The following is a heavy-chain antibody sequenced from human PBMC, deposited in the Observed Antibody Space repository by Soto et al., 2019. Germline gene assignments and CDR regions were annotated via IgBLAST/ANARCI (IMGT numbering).Heavy chain of an antibody. Sequence: PGGSLRLSCAASGFPFSTYAMSWVRQAPGKGLEWVSGTTGSGGNTYYADSVKGRFTISRDNSKKTLYPQMNSLRAEDTAVYYCAKVAYDCTGGTCPLYYFDYWGQGTLVTVSS. V-gene: IGHV3-23*01. CDR3: AKVAYDCTGGTCPLYYFDY. D-gene: IGHD2-15*01. CDR1: GFPFSTYA. J-gene: IGHJ4*02. CDR2: TTGSGGNT.